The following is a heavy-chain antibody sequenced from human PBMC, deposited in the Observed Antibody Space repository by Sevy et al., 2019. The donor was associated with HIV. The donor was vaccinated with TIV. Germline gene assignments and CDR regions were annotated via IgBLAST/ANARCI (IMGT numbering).Heavy chain of an antibody. J-gene: IGHJ3*02. CDR1: GYTFISYY. Sequence: DTVKVSCKASGYTFISYYIHWVRQAPRQGLDWMGMINPSGRGTSYARYFQGRVTMIRDTSTSTVYMELSSLGSEDTSVYYCAGARPTFDIWGQGTMVIVSS. V-gene: IGHV1-46*01. CDR2: INPSGRGT. CDR3: AGARPTFDI.